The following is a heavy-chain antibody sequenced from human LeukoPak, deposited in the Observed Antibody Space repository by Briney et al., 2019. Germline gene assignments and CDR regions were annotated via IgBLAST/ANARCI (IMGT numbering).Heavy chain of an antibody. V-gene: IGHV3-21*01. J-gene: IGHJ4*02. CDR2: ISSSSSYI. Sequence: KPGGSLRLSCAASGFTFSSYNMNWVRQAPGKGLEWVSSISSSSSYIYYADSVRGRFTISRDNAKNSLYLQMNSLRDEDTAVYYCATSGNYYLKYWGQGTLVTVSS. D-gene: IGHD1-26*01. CDR3: ATSGNYYLKY. CDR1: GFTFSSYN.